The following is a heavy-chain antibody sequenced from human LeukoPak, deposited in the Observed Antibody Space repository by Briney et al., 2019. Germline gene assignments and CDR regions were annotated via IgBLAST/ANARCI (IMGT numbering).Heavy chain of an antibody. CDR3: AREAAGSDYYYGMDV. J-gene: IGHJ6*04. CDR1: GFTFSSYA. Sequence: PGRSLRLSCAASGFTFSSYAMHWVREAPGKGLEWVAVISYEGSNKYYADSVKGRFTISRDNSKNTLYLQMNSLRAEDTAVYYCAREAAGSDYYYGMDVWGKGTTVTVSS. CDR2: ISYEGSNK. D-gene: IGHD6-13*01. V-gene: IGHV3-30*14.